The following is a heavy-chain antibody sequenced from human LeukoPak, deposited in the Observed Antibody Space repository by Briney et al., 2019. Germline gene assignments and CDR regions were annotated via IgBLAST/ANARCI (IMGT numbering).Heavy chain of an antibody. CDR2: IIPIFGTA. V-gene: IGHV1-69*05. CDR1: GGTFSSYA. D-gene: IGHD3-10*01. CDR3: ARGPPAGYYGDPADPYYFDY. J-gene: IGHJ4*02. Sequence: SVKVSCKASGGTFSSYAISWVRQAPGQGLEWMGGIIPIFGTANYAQKFQGRVTITTDESTSTAYMELSSLRSEDTAVYYCARGPPAGYYGDPADPYYFDYWGQGTLVTVSS.